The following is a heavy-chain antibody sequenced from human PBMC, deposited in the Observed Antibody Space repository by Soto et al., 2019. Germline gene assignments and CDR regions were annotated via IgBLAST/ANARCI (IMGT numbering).Heavy chain of an antibody. CDR1: GYSFTSYW. J-gene: IGHJ6*02. CDR3: ARPQVGIYSGYARGGYYYYGMDV. V-gene: IGHV5-51*01. D-gene: IGHD5-12*01. Sequence: GESLKISCKGSGYSFTSYWIGWVRQMPGKGLEWMGIIYPGDSDTRYSPSFKGQVTITADKSISTAYLQWSSLKASDTAMDYCARPQVGIYSGYARGGYYYYGMDVWGQGTTVTVSS. CDR2: IYPGDSDT.